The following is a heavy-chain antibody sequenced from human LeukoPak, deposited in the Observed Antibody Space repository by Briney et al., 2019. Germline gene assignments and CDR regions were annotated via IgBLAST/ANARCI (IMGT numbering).Heavy chain of an antibody. Sequence: GASVKVSCKVSGYTLTELSMHWVRQAPGKGLEWMGAFDPEDGETIYAQKFQGRVTMTEDTSTDTAYMELSSLRSEDTAVYYCARVYSSSWYDGYYYYMDVWGKGTTVTVSS. D-gene: IGHD6-13*01. CDR2: FDPEDGET. CDR3: ARVYSSSWYDGYYYYMDV. V-gene: IGHV1-24*01. J-gene: IGHJ6*03. CDR1: GYTLTELS.